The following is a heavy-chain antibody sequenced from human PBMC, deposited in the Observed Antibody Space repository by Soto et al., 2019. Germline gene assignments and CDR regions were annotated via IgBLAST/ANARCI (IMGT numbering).Heavy chain of an antibody. CDR3: ARGYFDSGHGYDL. V-gene: IGHV5-51*01. Sequence: PWESLTISCKCHGYLFNTHLIGWVRQTPGKGLEWMGLIFTRDSETKTSPSFQGHVSFSVDNSINTVYLQWTSLKTTDTGIYFCARGYFDSGHGYDLWGQGTLVTVSP. J-gene: IGHJ5*02. D-gene: IGHD3-10*01. CDR1: GYLFNTHL. CDR2: IFTRDSET.